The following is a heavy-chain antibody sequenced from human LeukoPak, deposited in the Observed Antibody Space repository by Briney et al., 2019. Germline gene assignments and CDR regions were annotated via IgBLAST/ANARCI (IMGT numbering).Heavy chain of an antibody. CDR3: ARSRRVRYCSNISCYAGFFEY. V-gene: IGHV1-69*13. D-gene: IGHD2-2*01. Sequence: ASVKVSCKASGGTFSNYGISWVRQAPGQGLECMGGIIPIFGKTNYAQKFQGRVTITADESTSTAYMELSSLRSEDTAVYYCARSRRVRYCSNISCYAGFFEYWGQGTLVTVSS. CDR1: GGTFSNYG. CDR2: IIPIFGKT. J-gene: IGHJ4*02.